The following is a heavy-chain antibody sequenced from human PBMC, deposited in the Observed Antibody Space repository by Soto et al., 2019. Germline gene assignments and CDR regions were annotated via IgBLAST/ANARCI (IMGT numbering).Heavy chain of an antibody. Sequence: ASVKVSCKASGYTFTGYYMHWVRQAPGQGLEWMGWINAGNGNTKYSQKFQGRVTITRDTSASTAYMELSSLRAEDTAVYYCVKKSRIAANLFGYWGQGTLVTVSS. CDR1: GYTFTGYY. V-gene: IGHV1-3*01. J-gene: IGHJ4*02. D-gene: IGHD6-13*01. CDR3: VKKSRIAANLFGY. CDR2: INAGNGNT.